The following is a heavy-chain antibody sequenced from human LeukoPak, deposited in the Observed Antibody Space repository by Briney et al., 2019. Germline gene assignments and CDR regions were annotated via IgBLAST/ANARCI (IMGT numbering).Heavy chain of an antibody. Sequence: SETLSLTCTVSGGSINSYYWSWIRQPAGKGLEWLGHIYSSGTTKYNPSLKSRVTMSVDTSKNQFSLKLNSVTAADTAVYYCARGASGPGFDPWGQGTLVSVSS. CDR1: GGSINSYY. D-gene: IGHD2-15*01. CDR3: ARGASGPGFDP. CDR2: IYSSGTT. J-gene: IGHJ5*02. V-gene: IGHV4-4*07.